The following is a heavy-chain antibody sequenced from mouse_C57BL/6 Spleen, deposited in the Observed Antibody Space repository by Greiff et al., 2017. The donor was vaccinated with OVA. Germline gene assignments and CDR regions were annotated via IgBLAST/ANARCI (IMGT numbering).Heavy chain of an antibody. CDR2: ISSGSSTI. Sequence: EVKLMESGGGLVKPGGSLKLSCAASGFTFSDYGMHWVRQAPEKGLEWVAYISSGSSTIYYADTVKGRFTISRDNAKNTLFLQMTSLRSEDTAMYYCANGNDGEFAYWGKGTLVTVSA. J-gene: IGHJ3*01. V-gene: IGHV5-17*01. CDR3: ANGNDGEFAY. CDR1: GFTFSDYG. D-gene: IGHD2-12*01.